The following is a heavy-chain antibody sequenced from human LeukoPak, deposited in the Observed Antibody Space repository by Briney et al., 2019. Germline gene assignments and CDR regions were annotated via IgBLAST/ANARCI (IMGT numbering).Heavy chain of an antibody. Sequence: GASVQVSCKASGYTFTSYGISWVRQAPGQGLEWMGWISAYNGNTNYAQKLQGRVTMTTDTSTSTAYMELRSLRSDDTAVYYCARAAIRITMIVVDDYWGQGTLVTVSS. CDR1: GYTFTSYG. D-gene: IGHD3-22*01. J-gene: IGHJ4*02. CDR3: ARAAIRITMIVVDDY. CDR2: ISAYNGNT. V-gene: IGHV1-18*01.